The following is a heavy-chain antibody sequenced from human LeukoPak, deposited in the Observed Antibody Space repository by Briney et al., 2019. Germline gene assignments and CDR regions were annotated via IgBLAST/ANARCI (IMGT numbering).Heavy chain of an antibody. Sequence: SETLSLTCTVSGGSISSYYWSWIRQPPGKGLEWIGYIYYSGSTNYNPSLTSRVTISVDTSKNQFSLKLSSVTAADTAVYYCAGGGAFPGGFDYWGQGTLVTVSS. J-gene: IGHJ4*02. CDR1: GGSISSYY. V-gene: IGHV4-59*01. CDR2: IYYSGST. CDR3: AGGGAFPGGFDY. D-gene: IGHD1-26*01.